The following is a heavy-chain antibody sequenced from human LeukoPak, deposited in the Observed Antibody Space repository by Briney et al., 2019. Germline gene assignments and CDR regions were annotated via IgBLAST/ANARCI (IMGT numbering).Heavy chain of an antibody. CDR1: GFTFSSYG. V-gene: IGHV3-33*01. CDR3: ARGQPPSYYDMDV. CDR2: IWSDGSSK. J-gene: IGHJ6*02. Sequence: GGSLKLSCAASGFTFSSYGMHWVRQAPGKGLEWVAVIWSDGSSKHYADSVKGPFTISRDNSKNTLYLQMSSLRAEDTALYYCARGQPPSYYDMDVWGQGTTVPVSS. D-gene: IGHD6-13*01.